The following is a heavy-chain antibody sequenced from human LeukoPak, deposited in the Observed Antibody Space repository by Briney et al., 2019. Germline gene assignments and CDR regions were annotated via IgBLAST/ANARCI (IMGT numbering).Heavy chain of an antibody. Sequence: PGGSLRLSCVASGFTFDDYGMSWVRQAPGKGLEWVSGINWNGGSTGYADSVKGRFTISRDNAKNSLYLQMNSLRAEGTALYYCARVYGYGDYGYYYYYMDVWGKGTTVTVSS. CDR1: GFTFDDYG. CDR3: ARVYGYGDYGYYYYYMDV. J-gene: IGHJ6*03. V-gene: IGHV3-20*04. D-gene: IGHD4-17*01. CDR2: INWNGGST.